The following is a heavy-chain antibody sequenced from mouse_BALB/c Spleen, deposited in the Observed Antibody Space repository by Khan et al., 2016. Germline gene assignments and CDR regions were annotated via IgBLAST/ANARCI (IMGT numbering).Heavy chain of an antibody. Sequence: QVQLKQSGAELMKPGASVKISCKATGNIFSSYWIEWVKQRPGHGLEWIGEILPGSGSTNYNEKFKGKATFTAETSSNTAYMQLRSLTSEDSAVHYCARYGKYAMGYWSQGTSVTVSS. CDR3: ARYGKYAMGY. D-gene: IGHD2-10*02. CDR1: GNIFSSYW. CDR2: ILPGSGST. V-gene: IGHV1-9*01. J-gene: IGHJ4*01.